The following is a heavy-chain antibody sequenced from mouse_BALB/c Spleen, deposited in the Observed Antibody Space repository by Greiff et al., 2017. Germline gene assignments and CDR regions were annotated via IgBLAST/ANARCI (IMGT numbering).Heavy chain of an antibody. V-gene: IGHV3-2*02. D-gene: IGHD2-4*01. Sequence: ESGPGLVKPSQSLSLTCTVTGYSITSDYAWNWIRQFPGNKLEWMGYISYSGSTSYNPSLKSRISITRDTSKNQFFLQLNSVTTEDTATYYCAIYDYVFAYWGQGTLVTVSA. CDR2: ISYSGST. CDR1: GYSITSDYA. J-gene: IGHJ3*01. CDR3: AIYDYVFAY.